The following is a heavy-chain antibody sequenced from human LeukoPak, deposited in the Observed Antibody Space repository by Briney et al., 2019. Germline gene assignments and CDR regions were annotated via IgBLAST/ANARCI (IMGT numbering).Heavy chain of an antibody. V-gene: IGHV1-2*02. J-gene: IGHJ4*02. CDR1: GYTFTGYY. CDR3: ALAPGMATPYFDY. CDR2: INPNSGGT. D-gene: IGHD5-24*01. Sequence: ASVKVSCKASGYTFTGYYMHWVRQAPGQGLEWMGWINPNSGGTNYAQKFQGRVTMIRDTSISTAYMELSRLRSDDTAVYYCALAPGMATPYFDYWGQGTLVTVSS.